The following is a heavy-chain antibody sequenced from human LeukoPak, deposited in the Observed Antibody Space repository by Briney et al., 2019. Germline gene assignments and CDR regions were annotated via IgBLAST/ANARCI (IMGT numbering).Heavy chain of an antibody. Sequence: ASVKVSCKASGYTFTSYDINWVRQATGQGLEWMGWMNPNSGNTGYAQKFQGRVTMTRNTSISTAYMELSSLRSGDTAVYYCARGYYDSSGYSNFDYWGQGTLVTVSS. CDR1: GYTFTSYD. D-gene: IGHD3-22*01. V-gene: IGHV1-8*01. CDR2: MNPNSGNT. CDR3: ARGYYDSSGYSNFDY. J-gene: IGHJ4*02.